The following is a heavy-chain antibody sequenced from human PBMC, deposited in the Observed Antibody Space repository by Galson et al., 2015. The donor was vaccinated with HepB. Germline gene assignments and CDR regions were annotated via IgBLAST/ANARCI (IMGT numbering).Heavy chain of an antibody. CDR2: IYAGGST. D-gene: IGHD5-18*01. CDR3: ASDKDTSLLSPLYY. V-gene: IGHV3-53*01. J-gene: IGHJ4*02. CDR1: GFTVSTNY. Sequence: SLRLSCAVSGFTVSTNYMSWVRQSPGKGLEWVSLIYAGGSTYYADSVKGRFTISRDDSKHTLYLQMNSLRAEDTAVYYCASDKDTSLLSPLYYWGQGTLVSVSS.